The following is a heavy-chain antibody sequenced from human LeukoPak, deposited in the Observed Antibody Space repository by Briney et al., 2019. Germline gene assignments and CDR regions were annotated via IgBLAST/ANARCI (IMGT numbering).Heavy chain of an antibody. Sequence: GGSLRLSCAASGFPFSNFAMSWVRQAPGKGLEWVSAISGSGSSTRYADSVKGRFTISRDNSKNTLYLQMNSLRAEDTAIFYCAKDLVGATNYWGQGTLVAVSS. CDR1: GFPFSNFA. D-gene: IGHD1-26*01. CDR2: ISGSGSST. V-gene: IGHV3-23*01. CDR3: AKDLVGATNY. J-gene: IGHJ4*02.